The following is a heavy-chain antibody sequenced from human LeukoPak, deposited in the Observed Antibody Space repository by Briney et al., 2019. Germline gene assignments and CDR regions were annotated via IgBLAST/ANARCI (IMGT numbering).Heavy chain of an antibody. Sequence: SVKVSCKASGYTFTSYAMNWVRQAPGQGLEWMGGIIPIFGTANYAQKFQGRVTITADESTSTAYMELSSLRSEDTAVYYCSGGIMLYYFDYWGQGTLVTVSS. CDR1: GYTFTSYA. J-gene: IGHJ4*02. V-gene: IGHV1-69*13. D-gene: IGHD2-15*01. CDR2: IIPIFGTA. CDR3: SGGIMLYYFDY.